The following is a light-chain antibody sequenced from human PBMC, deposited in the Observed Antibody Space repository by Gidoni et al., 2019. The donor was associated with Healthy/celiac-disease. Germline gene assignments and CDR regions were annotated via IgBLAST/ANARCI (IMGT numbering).Light chain of an antibody. CDR1: QGISSY. J-gene: IGKJ2*03. Sequence: DIQLTQSPSFLSASVGDRVTITCRASQGISSYLAWYQQEPGKAPKLLIYAASTLQSGLPSRFSGSGSGTEFTLTISSLQPEDFATYYCQQLNSYPYSFGQGTKLEIK. CDR2: AAS. CDR3: QQLNSYPYS. V-gene: IGKV1-9*01.